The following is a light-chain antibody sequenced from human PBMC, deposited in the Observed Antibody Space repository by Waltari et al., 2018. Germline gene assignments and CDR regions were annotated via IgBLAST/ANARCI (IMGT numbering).Light chain of an antibody. CDR2: GAS. V-gene: IGKV3-15*01. CDR3: QQYNNWPPWT. J-gene: IGKJ1*01. Sequence: EVVMTQSPATLSVSQGERATLSCRASQSVSSNLAWYQHKPGQAPRLLIYGASTRATGIPARFSGSGSGTEFTLTISSLQSEDFAAYYCQQYNNWPPWTFGQGTTVEIK. CDR1: QSVSSN.